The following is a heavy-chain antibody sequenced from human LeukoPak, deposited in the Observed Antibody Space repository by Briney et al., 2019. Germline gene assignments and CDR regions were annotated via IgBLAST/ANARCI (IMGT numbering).Heavy chain of an antibody. CDR3: ARANAFDI. J-gene: IGHJ3*02. CDR1: GFTFSSYG. V-gene: IGHV3-33*01. Sequence: PGGSLRLSCAASGFTFSSYGMHWVRQAPGKGLEWVAVIWYDGSHKYYADSVKGRCTISRDNSKNTLFLQMNSLSAEDTAVYYCARANAFDIWGQGTMVTVSS. CDR2: IWYDGSHK.